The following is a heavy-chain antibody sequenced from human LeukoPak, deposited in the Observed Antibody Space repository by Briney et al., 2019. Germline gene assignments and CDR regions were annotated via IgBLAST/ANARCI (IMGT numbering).Heavy chain of an antibody. CDR2: MTPSGGPT. J-gene: IGHJ4*02. D-gene: IGHD3-22*01. CDR1: GYTFTNYH. V-gene: IGHV1-46*01. Sequence: ASVTVSCKASGYTFTNYHMHWVRQAPGQGLAWMGIMTPSGGPTSYAQKFQGRVTMTRDTSTSTVYMELSSLRSEDTAVYYCTGEYYDSDDYYPYWGQGTLVTVSS. CDR3: TGEYYDSDDYYPY.